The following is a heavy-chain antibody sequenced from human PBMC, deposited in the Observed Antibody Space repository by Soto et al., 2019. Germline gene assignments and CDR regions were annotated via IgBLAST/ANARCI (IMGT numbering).Heavy chain of an antibody. CDR3: ARHLSPYSSSSMAY. V-gene: IGHV5-51*01. Sequence: EVQLVQSGEEVKKPGESLKISCKASGYSFTSYWIAWVRQMPGKGLEWMGIIFPGDSDTRYSPSFQGQVTISADNSISTAYLQWSGLKASDTAMYYCARHLSPYSSSSMAYWGQGTLVTVSS. J-gene: IGHJ4*02. D-gene: IGHD6-6*01. CDR2: IFPGDSDT. CDR1: GYSFTSYW.